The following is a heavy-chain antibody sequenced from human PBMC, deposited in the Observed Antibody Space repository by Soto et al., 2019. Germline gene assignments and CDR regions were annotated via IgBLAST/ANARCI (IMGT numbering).Heavy chain of an antibody. D-gene: IGHD3-10*01. CDR3: ARDQRITMVRGVNNWYFDL. CDR2: IWYDGSNK. CDR1: GFTFSSYG. V-gene: IGHV3-33*01. Sequence: GGSLRLSCAASGFTFSSYGMHWVRQAPGKGLEWVAVIWYDGSNKYYADSVKGRFTISRDNSKNTLYLQMNSLRAEDTAVYYCARDQRITMVRGVNNWYFDLWGRGTLVTVSS. J-gene: IGHJ2*01.